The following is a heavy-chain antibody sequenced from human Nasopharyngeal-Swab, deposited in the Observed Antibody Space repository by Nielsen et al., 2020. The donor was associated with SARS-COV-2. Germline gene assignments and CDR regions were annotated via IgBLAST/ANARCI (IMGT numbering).Heavy chain of an antibody. J-gene: IGHJ4*02. CDR2: IYYSGST. CDR1: GGSISSSSYY. D-gene: IGHD3-10*01. Sequence: SETLSLTCTVSGGSISSSSYYWGWIRQPPGKGLEWIGYIYYSGSTNYNPSLKSRVTISVDTSKNQFSLKLSSVTAADTAVYYCARGHYGSGSYRDYWGQGTLVTVSS. CDR3: ARGHYGSGSYRDY. V-gene: IGHV4-61*05.